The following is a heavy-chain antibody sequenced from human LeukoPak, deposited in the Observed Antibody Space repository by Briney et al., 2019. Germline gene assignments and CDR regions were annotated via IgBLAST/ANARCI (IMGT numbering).Heavy chain of an antibody. Sequence: PSQTLSLTCTVSGGSISSGDYYWSWIRQPPGKGLEWIGYIYYSGSTYYNPSLKSRVTTSVDTSKNQFSLKLSSVTAADTAVYYCARGHYDFWSGYYTQLAGYYFDYWGQGTLVTVSS. J-gene: IGHJ4*02. CDR2: IYYSGST. CDR1: GGSISSGDYY. D-gene: IGHD3-3*01. V-gene: IGHV4-30-4*08. CDR3: ARGHYDFWSGYYTQLAGYYFDY.